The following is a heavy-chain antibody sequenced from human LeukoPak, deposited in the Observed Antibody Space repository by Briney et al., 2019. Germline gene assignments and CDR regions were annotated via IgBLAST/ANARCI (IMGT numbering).Heavy chain of an antibody. J-gene: IGHJ4*02. CDR1: GLTFSSHW. CDR3: AKEGGSYYVYFDY. V-gene: IGHV3-74*01. D-gene: IGHD1-26*01. CDR2: ITNDGSST. Sequence: GGSLRLSCAASGLTFSSHWMHWVRQAPGKGLVWVSRITNDGSSTTYADSVKGRFTISRDNAKNMLYLQVNSLRAEDTAVYYCAKEGGSYYVYFDYWGQGTLVTVPS.